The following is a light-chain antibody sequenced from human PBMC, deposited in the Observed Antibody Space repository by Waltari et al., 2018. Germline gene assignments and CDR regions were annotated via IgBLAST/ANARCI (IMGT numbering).Light chain of an antibody. CDR3: SSYTSSSTVV. CDR2: EFS. Sequence: QSALTPPASVSGSPGQSITISCTGTSSDVGGYNYVSWYQQHPAKAPNLMIYEFSNRPSGVFNRFPGSKYGNPASLTISGRQAEDEADYYCSSYTSSSTVVFGGGTKLTVL. CDR1: SSDVGGYNY. V-gene: IGLV2-14*01. J-gene: IGLJ2*01.